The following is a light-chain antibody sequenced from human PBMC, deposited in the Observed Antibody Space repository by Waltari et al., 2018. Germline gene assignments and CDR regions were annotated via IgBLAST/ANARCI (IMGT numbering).Light chain of an antibody. CDR1: QTVLYSANNKNY. Sequence: DIVMTQSPDSLAVSLCERATINCKSSQTVLYSANNKNYLTWYQHKPGHPPKLLISWASIRESGVPDRVTGSGSGTDFTLTISSLQAEDVAVYYCQQHYTTPWTFGQGTKVEIK. J-gene: IGKJ1*01. CDR3: QQHYTTPWT. V-gene: IGKV4-1*01. CDR2: WAS.